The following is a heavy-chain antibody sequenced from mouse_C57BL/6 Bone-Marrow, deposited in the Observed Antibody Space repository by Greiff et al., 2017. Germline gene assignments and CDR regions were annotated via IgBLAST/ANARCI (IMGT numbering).Heavy chain of an antibody. V-gene: IGHV1-26*01. CDR1: GYTFTDYY. CDR3: ARSVSTGYFDV. D-gene: IGHD1-1*01. Sequence: EVQLQQSGPELVKPGASVKISCKASGYTFTDYYMNWVKQSHGKSLEWIGDINPNNGGTSYNQKFKGKATLTVDKSSSTAYMVLRSLTSEDSAVYYCARSVSTGYFDVWGTGTTVTVAS. CDR2: INPNNGGT. J-gene: IGHJ1*03.